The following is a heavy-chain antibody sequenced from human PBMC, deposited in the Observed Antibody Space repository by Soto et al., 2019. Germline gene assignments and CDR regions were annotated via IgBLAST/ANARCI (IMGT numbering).Heavy chain of an antibody. CDR3: TKSSGGSSSVGMDY. D-gene: IGHD6-6*01. CDR2: ITRDGYNK. J-gene: IGHJ4*02. V-gene: IGHV3-30*04. Sequence: QVQLVESGGGVVQPGRSLRLSCAGSGFIFKNYALNWVRQAPGKGLEWVASITRDGYNKYYADSVKGRFTLSRDNSRDTLSLQTTALTIEDSSVYYCTKSSGGSSSVGMDYWGQGTRVTVSS. CDR1: GFIFKNYA.